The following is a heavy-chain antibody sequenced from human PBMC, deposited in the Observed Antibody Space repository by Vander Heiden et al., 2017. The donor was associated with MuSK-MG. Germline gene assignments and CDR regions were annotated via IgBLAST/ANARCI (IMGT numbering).Heavy chain of an antibody. CDR2: VCGGGST. V-gene: IGHV3-66*02. D-gene: IGHD4-17*01. CDR1: GITGRIKY. CDR3: ARDFTVGNTGLDWCFDP. Sequence: EVQVVKSGGARVELSGSLGWYWQAPGITGRIKYMTWLPPAAGEGVEFISVVCGGGSTYFACSLKGPFTISKDNTNNTLYLQSNVLTAEDTSVYCSARDFTVGNTGLDWCFDPLGQGTQVNLSS. J-gene: IGHJ5*02.